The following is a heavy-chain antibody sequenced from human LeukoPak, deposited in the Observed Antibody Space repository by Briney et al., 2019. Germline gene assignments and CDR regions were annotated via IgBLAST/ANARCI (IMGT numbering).Heavy chain of an antibody. CDR1: GGSISTTDW. D-gene: IGHD6-19*01. J-gene: IGHJ3*02. Sequence: SGTLSLTCAVSGGSISTTDWWSWVRQPPGKGLEWIGQIYHGGSTNYNPSLKSRVTISVDKSKNQFSLKLISLTAADTAVYYCARAGAATVAGYAFDIWGQGTMVTVSS. V-gene: IGHV4-4*02. CDR2: IYHGGST. CDR3: ARAGAATVAGYAFDI.